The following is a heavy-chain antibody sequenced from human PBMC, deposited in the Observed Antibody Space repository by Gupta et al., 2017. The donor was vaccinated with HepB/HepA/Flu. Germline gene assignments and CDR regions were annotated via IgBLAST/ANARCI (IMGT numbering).Heavy chain of an antibody. D-gene: IGHD6-19*01. CDR2: ISGSGGST. CDR3: ARDRRVAVSYGMDV. J-gene: IGHJ6*02. V-gene: IGHV3-23*01. Sequence: GKGLEWVSGISGSGGSTNYAESVKGRFTISRDNSKNTLYLQMNSLRVDDTAVYYCARDRRVAVSYGMDVGGQGTTVTVSS.